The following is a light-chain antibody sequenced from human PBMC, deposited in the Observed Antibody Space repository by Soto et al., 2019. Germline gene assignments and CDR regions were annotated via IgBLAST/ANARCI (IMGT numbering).Light chain of an antibody. CDR3: SSYTRGNSWV. CDR2: DVS. V-gene: IGLV2-14*03. J-gene: IGLJ3*02. Sequence: QSALTQPASVSGSPGQSITISCTGTSSDVGSSNYVSWYQHHPGKAPQLIIFDVSDRPSGVSHRFSGSKSGNTASLIISGLLDEDEAYYYCSSYTRGNSWVFGGGTKLTVL. CDR1: SSDVGSSNY.